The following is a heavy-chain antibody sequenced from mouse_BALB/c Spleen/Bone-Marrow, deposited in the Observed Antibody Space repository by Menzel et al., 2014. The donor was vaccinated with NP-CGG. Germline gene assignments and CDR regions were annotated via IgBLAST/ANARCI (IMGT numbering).Heavy chain of an antibody. J-gene: IGHJ3*01. CDR2: IYPGDGDT. CDR1: GYTFTSYW. Sequence: QVQLKESGAELARPGASVKLSCKASGYTFTSYWMQWVKPRPGQGLEWIGAIYPGDGDTRYTQKFKGKATLTADKSSSTAYMQLSSLASEDSAVYYCARGDRYDGRSWFAYWGQGTLVTVSA. V-gene: IGHV1-87*01. D-gene: IGHD2-14*01. CDR3: ARGDRYDGRSWFAY.